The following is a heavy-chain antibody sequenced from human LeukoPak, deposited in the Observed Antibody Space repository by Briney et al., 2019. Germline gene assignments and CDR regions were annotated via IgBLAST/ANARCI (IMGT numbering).Heavy chain of an antibody. J-gene: IGHJ4*02. D-gene: IGHD2-2*01. CDR2: INGNSRYI. Sequence: KAGGSLRLSCAASGFPFSTYSAAWVRQAPGKGLEWLSYINGNSRYIKYADSVKGRFTISRDNAKNSLYLQMNSLRVDDTAVYYCATPRPEGGACDFWGQGTLVTVAS. V-gene: IGHV3-21*05. CDR1: GFPFSTYS. CDR3: ATPRPEGGACDF.